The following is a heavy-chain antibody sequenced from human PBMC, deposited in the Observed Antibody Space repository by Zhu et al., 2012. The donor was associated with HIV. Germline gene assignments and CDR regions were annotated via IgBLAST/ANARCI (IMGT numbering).Heavy chain of an antibody. CDR1: RYSISRGYY. CDR3: ASSSSGYGYFDY. CDR2: IFHSGSP. J-gene: IGHJ4*02. V-gene: IGHV4-38-2*01. Sequence: QVQLQESGPRLVKFSQTLSLTCDVSRYSISRGYYWAWIRQPPGKGLEWIATIFHSGSPHYNPSLKNRVSVSVDTSKNQYSLKLTSVTAADTAVYYCASSSSGYGYFDYWGRGALVTVSS. D-gene: IGHD5-18*01.